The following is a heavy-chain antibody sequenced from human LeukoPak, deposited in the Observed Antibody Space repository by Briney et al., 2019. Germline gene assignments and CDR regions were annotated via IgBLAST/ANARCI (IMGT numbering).Heavy chain of an antibody. CDR3: AKPDDSSGFLLDN. Sequence: GGSLRLSCAASGFTFEDYSLHWARQAPGKGLEWVSLISWNGGVTKYTGSVKGRFTISRDNSKHSPYLQMNSLRAEDTALYYCAKPDDSSGFLLDNWGQGTLATVSS. D-gene: IGHD3-22*01. V-gene: IGHV3-43*01. J-gene: IGHJ4*02. CDR1: GFTFEDYS. CDR2: ISWNGGVT.